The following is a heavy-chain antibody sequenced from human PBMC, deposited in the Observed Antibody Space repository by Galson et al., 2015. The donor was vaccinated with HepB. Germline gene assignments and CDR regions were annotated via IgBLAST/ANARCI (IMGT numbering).Heavy chain of an antibody. V-gene: IGHV3-66*02. CDR3: AREPMLPMGFDY. Sequence: SLRLSCAASGFSVSINYMSWVRQAPGKGLEWVSVIYSDGSTYYADSVKGRFTISRDNSKNTLFLQMNSLRPEDTAVYYCAREPMLPMGFDYWGQGILVTVSS. J-gene: IGHJ4*02. CDR2: IYSDGST. CDR1: GFSVSINY. D-gene: IGHD3-10*02.